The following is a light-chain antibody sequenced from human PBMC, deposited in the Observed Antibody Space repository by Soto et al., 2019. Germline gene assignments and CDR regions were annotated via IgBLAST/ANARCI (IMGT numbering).Light chain of an antibody. J-gene: IGKJ5*01. CDR1: QSVSSY. V-gene: IGKV3-11*01. CDR2: DAS. Sequence: EIVFTQSPATLSLPPGERATLSCRASQSVSSYLALYQQKPGQAPRLFIYDASNRATGIPARFSGSGSGTDFTLTISSLEPEDFAVYYCQQRSKWPITFGQGTRLEIK. CDR3: QQRSKWPIT.